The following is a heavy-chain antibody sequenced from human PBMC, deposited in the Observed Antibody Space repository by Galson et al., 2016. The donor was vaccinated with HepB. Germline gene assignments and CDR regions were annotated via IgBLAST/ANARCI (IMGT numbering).Heavy chain of an antibody. D-gene: IGHD6-19*01. CDR3: AKCLQWLVLGDAFDI. Sequence: SLRLSCAASGFPFRNFFMHWVRQAPGKGLEWVAVLSYDESNEYYADSVRGRFTISRDNSKNTLYLQMTSLRAEDTAGYYCAKCLQWLVLGDAFDIWGQGKMLTVSS. V-gene: IGHV3-30*18. CDR1: GFPFRNFF. J-gene: IGHJ3*02. CDR2: LSYDESNE.